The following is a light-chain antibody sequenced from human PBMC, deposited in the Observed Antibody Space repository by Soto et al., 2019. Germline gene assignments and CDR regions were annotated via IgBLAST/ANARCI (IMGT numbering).Light chain of an antibody. J-gene: IGKJ4*01. CDR3: LPYGGSPLT. V-gene: IGKV3-20*01. CDR2: GVS. CDR1: QSVSSSS. Sequence: EIVLTQSPGTLSLSPGDSATLSCRASQSVSSSSLAWYQQKPGQAPRLLFFGVSNRAVGVPDRFGGRGSATDVSHTISSQEPDDLAVQYWLPYGGSPLTFGGETKGDSK.